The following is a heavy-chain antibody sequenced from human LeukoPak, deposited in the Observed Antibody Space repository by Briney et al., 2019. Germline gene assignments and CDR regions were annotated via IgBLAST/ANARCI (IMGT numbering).Heavy chain of an antibody. V-gene: IGHV3-23*01. J-gene: IGHJ4*02. CDR3: AKRGVVIRVILVGFHKEAYYFDS. CDR2: ISGSGGST. CDR1: GITLSNYG. Sequence: GGSLTLSCAVSGITLSNYGMSWVRQAPGKGLEWVAGISGSGGSTNYADSVKGRFTISRDNPKNTLLLQMNSLRAEDTAVYFCAKRGVVIRVILVGFHKEAYYFDSWGQGALVTVSS. D-gene: IGHD3-22*01.